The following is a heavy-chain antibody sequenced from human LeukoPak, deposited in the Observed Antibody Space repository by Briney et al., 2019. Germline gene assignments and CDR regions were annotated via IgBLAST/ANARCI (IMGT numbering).Heavy chain of an antibody. D-gene: IGHD1-7*01. CDR3: ARDDNWDYEDY. Sequence: GGSLRLSCAASGFTFSSYWMSWVRQTPGKGLEWVANIKQDGSEKYYVDSVKGRFSISRDNAKNSLYLQMNSLRAEDTAVYYCARDDNWDYEDYWGQGTLVTVSS. V-gene: IGHV3-7*01. CDR1: GFTFSSYW. CDR2: IKQDGSEK. J-gene: IGHJ4*02.